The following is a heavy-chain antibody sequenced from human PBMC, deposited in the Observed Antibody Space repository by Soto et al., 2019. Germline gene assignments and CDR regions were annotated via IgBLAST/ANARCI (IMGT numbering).Heavy chain of an antibody. D-gene: IGHD3-10*01. J-gene: IGHJ3*02. CDR1: GGSISSGDYY. Sequence: PSETLSLTCTVSGGSISSGDYYWSWIRQPPGKGLEWIGYIYYSGSTYYNPSLKSRVTISVDTSKNQFSLKLSSVTAADTAVYYCATQEPGSGSYDWDDAFDIWGQGTMVT. CDR3: ATQEPGSGSYDWDDAFDI. V-gene: IGHV4-30-4*01. CDR2: IYYSGST.